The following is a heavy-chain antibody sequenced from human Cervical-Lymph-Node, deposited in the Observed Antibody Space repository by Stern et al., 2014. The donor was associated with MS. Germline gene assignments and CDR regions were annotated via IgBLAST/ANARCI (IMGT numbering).Heavy chain of an antibody. CDR3: TREMAARRLVP. V-gene: IGHV3-66*01. CDR2: FYSGIST. Sequence: EVQLVESGGPLVQPGGSLRLSCAASGSTVNSNYMTWVRQAPGKGLEWVSIFYSGISTYYAESVKGRFSFSIDNSKNTLYLQMNNLRVEDTAMYYCTREMAARRLVPWGQGTLVIVSA. J-gene: IGHJ5*02. D-gene: IGHD5-24*01. CDR1: GSTVNSNY.